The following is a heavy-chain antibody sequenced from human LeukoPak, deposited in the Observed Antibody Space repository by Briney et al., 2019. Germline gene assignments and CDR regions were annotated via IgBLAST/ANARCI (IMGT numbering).Heavy chain of an antibody. Sequence: GGSLRLSCAASGFTFSSYAMHWVRQAPGKGLERVAVISYDGSNKYYADSVKGRFTISRDNSKNTLYLQMNSLRAEDTAVYYCARDIDYYDSSGSTRFDYWGQGTLVTVSS. CDR2: ISYDGSNK. CDR3: ARDIDYYDSSGSTRFDY. J-gene: IGHJ4*02. V-gene: IGHV3-30-3*01. CDR1: GFTFSSYA. D-gene: IGHD3-22*01.